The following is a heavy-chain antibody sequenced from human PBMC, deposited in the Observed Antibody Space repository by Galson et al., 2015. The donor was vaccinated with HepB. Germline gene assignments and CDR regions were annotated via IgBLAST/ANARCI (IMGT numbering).Heavy chain of an antibody. J-gene: IGHJ4*02. CDR3: AKWDSTVATFDY. CDR2: IIPIFGTA. Sequence: CKASGGTFSSYAISWVRQAPGQGLEWMGGIIPIFGTANYAQKFQGRVTIAADESTSTAYMELSSLRSEDTAVYYCAKWDSTVATFDYWGQGTLVTVSS. V-gene: IGHV1-69*01. D-gene: IGHD4-23*01. CDR1: GGTFSSYA.